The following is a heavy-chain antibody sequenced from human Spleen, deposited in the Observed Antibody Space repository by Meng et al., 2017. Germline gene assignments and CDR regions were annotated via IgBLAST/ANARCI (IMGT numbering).Heavy chain of an antibody. V-gene: IGHV4-34*01. CDR3: ARSQGPYSGYDLNY. D-gene: IGHD5-12*01. J-gene: IGHJ4*02. Sequence: LQQGGAGLVEPSETLSLTFVVSGGPFSGYFWSWIRQPPGKGLEWIGEINHSGSTSYNPSLKSRVTISVDTSKNHFYLKLSSVTAADTAVYYCARSQGPYSGYDLNYWGQGSLVTVSS. CDR2: INHSGST. CDR1: GGPFSGYF.